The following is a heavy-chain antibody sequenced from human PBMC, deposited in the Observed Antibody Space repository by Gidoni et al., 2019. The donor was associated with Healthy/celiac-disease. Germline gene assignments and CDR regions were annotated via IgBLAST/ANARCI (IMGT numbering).Heavy chain of an antibody. D-gene: IGHD3-9*01. V-gene: IGHV4-39*01. CDR3: ARLILTGYLFDY. CDR2: IYYSGST. Sequence: QLQLQESGPGLVKPSETLYLPCTVSGGSISSSSYYGGWIRQPPGKGLEWIGSIYYSGSTYYNPSLKSRVTISVDMSKNQFSLKLSSVTAADTAVYYCARLILTGYLFDYWGQGTLVTVSS. CDR1: GGSISSSSYY. J-gene: IGHJ4*02.